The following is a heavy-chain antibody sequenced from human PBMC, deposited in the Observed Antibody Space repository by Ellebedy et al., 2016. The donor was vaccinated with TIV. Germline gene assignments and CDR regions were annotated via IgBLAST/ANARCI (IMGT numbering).Heavy chain of an antibody. CDR2: IRQEGDVK. CDR1: GFSFRSYW. CDR3: ARRASYGDYAVQVNSWFDP. J-gene: IGHJ5*02. Sequence: GESLKISCIASGFSFRSYWMAWVRQAPGKGLKWVADIRQEGDVKYYADSVKGRFTVSRDNAQNSLYLQMNSLRVEDTALYYCARRASYGDYAVQVNSWFDPWGQGTLVTVFS. D-gene: IGHD4-17*01. V-gene: IGHV3-7*01.